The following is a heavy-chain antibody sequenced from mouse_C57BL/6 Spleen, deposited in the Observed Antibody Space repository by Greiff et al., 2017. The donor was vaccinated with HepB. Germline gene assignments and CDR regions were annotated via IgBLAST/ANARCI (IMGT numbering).Heavy chain of an antibody. CDR3: ARKPDYLDY. Sequence: EVQLVESGPELVKPGASVKISCKASGYSFTGYYMNWVKQSPEKSLEWIGEINPSTGGTTYNQKFKAKATLTVDKSSSTAYMQLKSLTSEDSAVYYCARKPDYLDYWGQGTTLTVSS. J-gene: IGHJ2*01. D-gene: IGHD6-1*01. CDR2: INPSTGGT. V-gene: IGHV1-42*01. CDR1: GYSFTGYY.